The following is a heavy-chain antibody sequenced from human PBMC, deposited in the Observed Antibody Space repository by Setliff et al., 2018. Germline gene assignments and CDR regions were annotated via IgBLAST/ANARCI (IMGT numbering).Heavy chain of an antibody. V-gene: IGHV1-18*01. CDR3: ARVRKNDDSNNWYGASYYSYHYAMDV. CDR2: ISAYNGNT. J-gene: IGHJ6*02. D-gene: IGHD6-13*01. CDR1: GGTFTNYA. Sequence: ASVQVSCKASGGTFTNYAISWVRQAPGQVLEWMGWISAYNGNTNYAQNLQGRVTMTTDTSTSTAYMELRSLRSDDTAIYYCARVRKNDDSNNWYGASYYSYHYAMDVWGLGTTVTVSS.